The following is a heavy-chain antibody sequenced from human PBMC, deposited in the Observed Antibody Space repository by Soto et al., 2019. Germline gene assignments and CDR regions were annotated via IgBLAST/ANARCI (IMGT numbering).Heavy chain of an antibody. J-gene: IGHJ4*02. Sequence: GGSLRLSCAASGFTFSDYYMSWIRQAPGKGLEWVSYISSSGSTIYYADSVKGRFTISRDNAKNSLYLQMNSLRAEDTAVYYCARDFMVVRGAFDYFDYWGQGTLVTVSS. CDR1: GFTFSDYY. V-gene: IGHV3-11*01. CDR2: ISSSGSTI. D-gene: IGHD3-10*01. CDR3: ARDFMVVRGAFDYFDY.